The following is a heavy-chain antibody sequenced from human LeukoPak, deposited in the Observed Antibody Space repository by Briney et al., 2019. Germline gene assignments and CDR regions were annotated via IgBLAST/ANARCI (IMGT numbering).Heavy chain of an antibody. J-gene: IGHJ4*02. V-gene: IGHV3-21*01. Sequence: GGSLRLSCAASGFTFSSYSMNWVRQAPGKGLEWVSSISSSSSYIYYADSVKGRFTISRDNAKNSLYLQMNSLRAEDTAVYYCARGQWELSSIDYWGQGTLVTVSS. CDR2: ISSSSSYI. CDR3: ARGQWELSSIDY. CDR1: GFTFSSYS. D-gene: IGHD1-26*01.